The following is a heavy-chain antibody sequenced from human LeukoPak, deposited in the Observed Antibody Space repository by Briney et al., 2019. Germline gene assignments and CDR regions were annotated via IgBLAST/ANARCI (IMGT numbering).Heavy chain of an antibody. CDR2: IKQDGSEK. D-gene: IGHD3-10*01. V-gene: IGHV3-7*01. CDR3: ARGDMVRGGDYYYYGMDV. J-gene: IGHJ6*04. CDR1: GFTFSDYW. Sequence: GGFLRLSCAVSGFTFSDYWMSWVRQAPGKGLEWVANIKQDGSEKHYVDSVKGRFTISRDNAKDSLYLQMNSLRAEDTAVYYCARGDMVRGGDYYYYGMDVWGKGTTVTVSS.